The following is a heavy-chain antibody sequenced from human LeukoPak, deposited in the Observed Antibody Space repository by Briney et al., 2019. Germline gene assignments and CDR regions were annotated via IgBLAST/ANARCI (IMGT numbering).Heavy chain of an antibody. D-gene: IGHD3-9*01. V-gene: IGHV3-21*01. CDR3: ARDYYDILTGSDY. J-gene: IGHJ4*02. CDR1: GFTFSSYS. Sequence: GGSLRLSCADSGFTFSSYSMTWVRQAPGKGLEWVSSISSSSSYIYYADSVKGRFIISRDNAKNSLYLQMNSLRAEDTAVYYCARDYYDILTGSDYWGQGTLVTVSS. CDR2: ISSSSSYI.